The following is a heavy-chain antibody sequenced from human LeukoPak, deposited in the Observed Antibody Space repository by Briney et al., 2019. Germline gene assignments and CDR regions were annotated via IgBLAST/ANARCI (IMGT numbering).Heavy chain of an antibody. Sequence: SETLSLTCTVSGGSISSGDYYWSWIRQPPGKGLEWIGYIYYSGSTYYNPSLKSRVTISVDTSKNQFSLKLSSVTAADTAVYYCARGIVVVPAAISNWFDPWGQGTLVTVSS. J-gene: IGHJ5*02. CDR2: IYYSGST. V-gene: IGHV4-30-4*01. CDR3: ARGIVVVPAAISNWFDP. D-gene: IGHD2-2*01. CDR1: GGSISSGDYY.